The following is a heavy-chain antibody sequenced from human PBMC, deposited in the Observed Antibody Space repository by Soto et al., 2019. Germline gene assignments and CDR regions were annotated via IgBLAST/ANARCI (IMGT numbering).Heavy chain of an antibody. CDR2: ISATGGST. CDR3: ATRSRMGATLYFFGY. CDR1: GFTFTSYA. Sequence: GGSLRLSCAASGFTFTSYAMSWVRQAPGKGLDWVSTISATGGSTYYAGSVKGRFTISRDNSKNTLFLQMDSLRAEDTAVYYCATRSRMGATLYFFGYWGQGTLVTVSS. J-gene: IGHJ4*02. V-gene: IGHV3-23*01. D-gene: IGHD1-26*01.